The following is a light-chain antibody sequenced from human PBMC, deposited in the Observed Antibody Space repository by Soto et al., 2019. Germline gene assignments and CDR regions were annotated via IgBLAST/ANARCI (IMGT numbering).Light chain of an antibody. Sequence: QSGLTQPAPVSGSPGQSITISCTATSSDVGGYNYVSWYQHHPGKAPKLLIYDVSNQPSGVSNRISGSKSGNTASLTISRLQAEDEADYYGSSYTSSSTYVVGTGTKVTVL. J-gene: IGLJ1*01. CDR2: DVS. CDR3: SSYTSSSTYV. V-gene: IGLV2-14*03. CDR1: SSDVGGYNY.